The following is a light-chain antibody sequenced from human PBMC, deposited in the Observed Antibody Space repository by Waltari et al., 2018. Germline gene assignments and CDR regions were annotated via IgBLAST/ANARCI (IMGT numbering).Light chain of an antibody. J-gene: IGLJ2*01. CDR2: EVT. Sequence: ALTQPASVSGSPGQSITISCTGTSSDVGNYDLVSWYQQHPGKAPKLMIYEVTKRPSWVSNRFSGSKSGNTASLTVSGLQAEDEADYYCCSYAGSGTLVFGGGTKLTVL. V-gene: IGLV2-23*02. CDR1: SSDVGNYDL. CDR3: CSYAGSGTLV.